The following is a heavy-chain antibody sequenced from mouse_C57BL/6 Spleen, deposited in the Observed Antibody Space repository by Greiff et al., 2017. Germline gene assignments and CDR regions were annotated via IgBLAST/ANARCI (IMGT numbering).Heavy chain of an antibody. V-gene: IGHV1-53*01. Sequence: QVQLQQPGTELVKPGASVKLSCKASGYTFTSYWMHWLKQRPGQGLEWIGNINPSNGGTNYNEKFKSKATLTVDKSSSTAYMQLSSLTSEDTAVYYCARYGSSWYFDVWGTGTTVTVSS. CDR2: INPSNGGT. J-gene: IGHJ1*03. CDR1: GYTFTSYW. D-gene: IGHD1-1*01. CDR3: ARYGSSWYFDV.